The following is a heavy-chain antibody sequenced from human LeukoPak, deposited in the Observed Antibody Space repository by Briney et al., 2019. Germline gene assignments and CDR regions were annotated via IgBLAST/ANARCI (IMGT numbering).Heavy chain of an antibody. CDR1: GYTFTSHL. Sequence: ASVKVSCTTSGYTFTSHLLHWVRPAPGQGLEWMGAINPSSGGLSFPQNSQGRVTMTRDKSTTTVYLELSSLRSEDTAIYYCARELPSTFYFVYCGQGTLLTVSS. J-gene: IGHJ4*02. CDR2: INPSSGGL. CDR3: ARELPSTFYFVY. V-gene: IGHV1-46*01.